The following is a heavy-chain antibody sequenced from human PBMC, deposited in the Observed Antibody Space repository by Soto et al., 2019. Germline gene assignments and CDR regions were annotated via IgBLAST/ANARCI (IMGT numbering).Heavy chain of an antibody. CDR3: ARVSNLYGDYHEMLDY. CDR2: ISAYNGNT. V-gene: IGHV1-18*04. D-gene: IGHD4-17*01. Sequence: QVQLVQSGAEVKKPGASVKVSCKASGYTFTSYGISWVRQAPGQGLEWMGWISAYNGNTNYAQKLQGRVTMTTDTSTSTAYMELRSLRSDDTALYYCARVSNLYGDYHEMLDYWGQGTLVTVSS. J-gene: IGHJ4*02. CDR1: GYTFTSYG.